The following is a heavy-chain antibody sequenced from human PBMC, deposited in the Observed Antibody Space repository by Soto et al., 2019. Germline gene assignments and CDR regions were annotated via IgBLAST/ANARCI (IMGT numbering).Heavy chain of an antibody. CDR1: GFIFSDYW. D-gene: IGHD1-26*01. J-gene: IGHJ4*02. V-gene: IGHV3-7*01. CDR3: ASPSTSGTTDF. CDR2: IREDGGAK. Sequence: EVQLVESGGDLGQPGGSLRLSCGVSGFIFSDYWMSWVRQAPGEGLEWVATIREDGGAKYYVDSVKGRFTISRDNARNSLFLQMNGLGVEDTAVYYCASPSTSGTTDFWGQGTLVTVSS.